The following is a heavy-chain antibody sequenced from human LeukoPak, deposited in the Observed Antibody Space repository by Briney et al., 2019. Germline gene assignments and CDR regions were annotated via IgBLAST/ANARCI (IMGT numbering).Heavy chain of an antibody. V-gene: IGHV3-7*01. J-gene: IGHJ4*02. CDR2: IKQDGGQI. Sequence: GGSLRLSCTASEFTFSSYWMSWVRQAPGKGLEWVANIKQDGGQIYYLESVKGRFTVSRDNAKNSLYLQMNSLRAEDTAVYCCARLGARQMLEYWGQGTLVTVSS. CDR1: EFTFSSYW. CDR3: ARLGARQMLEY. D-gene: IGHD4-17*01.